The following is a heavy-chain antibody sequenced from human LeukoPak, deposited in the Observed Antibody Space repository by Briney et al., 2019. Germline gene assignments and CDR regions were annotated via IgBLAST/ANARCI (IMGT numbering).Heavy chain of an antibody. J-gene: IGHJ5*02. CDR3: ARHGVAALHNWFDP. CDR2: IYYSGSN. CDR1: GGSISSRSDY. Sequence: PAETQTLLCTVSGGSISSRSDYWGWIRQPPGKGLEWIGSIYYSGSNYYNPSLKSRVTISVNTSKNQFSLKLSSVTAADTAVYYCARHGVAALHNWFDPWGHRELFTVSS. D-gene: IGHD6-6*01. V-gene: IGHV4-39*01.